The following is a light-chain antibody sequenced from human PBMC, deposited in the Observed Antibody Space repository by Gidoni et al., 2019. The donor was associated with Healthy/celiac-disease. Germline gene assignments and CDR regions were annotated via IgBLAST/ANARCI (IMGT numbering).Light chain of an antibody. CDR2: DAS. Sequence: QMLQSPSSLSASVGDRVPITCQASQDISNYLNWYQQKPGKAPKLLIYDASNLETGVPSRFSGSGSGTDFTFTISSLQPEDIATYYWQQYDKLPWTFGQGTKVEIK. V-gene: IGKV1-33*01. J-gene: IGKJ1*01. CDR3: QQYDKLPWT. CDR1: QDISNY.